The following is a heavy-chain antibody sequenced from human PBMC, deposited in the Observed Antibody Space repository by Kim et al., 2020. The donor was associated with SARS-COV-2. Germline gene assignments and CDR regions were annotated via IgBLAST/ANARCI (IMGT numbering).Heavy chain of an antibody. CDR3: ASFVSGTNYFDC. J-gene: IGHJ4*02. D-gene: IGHD1-1*01. V-gene: IGHV4-59*08. CDR2: IFYSGST. CDR1: GGSISSFF. Sequence: SETLSLTCTVSGGSISSFFWSWIRQPPGKGLEWIGYIFYSGSTNYNPSLKSRVTISVDTSKNQFSLSLSSVTAADTAGYYCASFVSGTNYFDCWGQGTLV.